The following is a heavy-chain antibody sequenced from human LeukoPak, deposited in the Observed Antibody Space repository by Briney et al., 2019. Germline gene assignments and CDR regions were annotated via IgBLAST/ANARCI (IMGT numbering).Heavy chain of an antibody. D-gene: IGHD3-3*01. V-gene: IGHV1-69*13. J-gene: IGHJ6*03. CDR3: ARDLTCHYDFWSGYSSYYYYMDV. CDR1: EGTFSSYA. Sequence: SVKVSCKASEGTFSSYAISWVRQAPGQGLEWMGGIIPIFGTANYAQKFQGRVTITADESTSTAYMELSSLRSEDTAVYYCARDLTCHYDFWSGYSSYYYYMDVWGKGTTVTVSS. CDR2: IIPIFGTA.